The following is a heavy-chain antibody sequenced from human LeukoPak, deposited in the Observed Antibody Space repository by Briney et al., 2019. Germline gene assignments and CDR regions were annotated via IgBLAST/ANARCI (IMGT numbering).Heavy chain of an antibody. D-gene: IGHD5-18*01. Sequence: SETLSLTCTVSGGSISSSSYYWSWVRQPPGKGLEWIGYIYYSGSTNYNPSLKSRVTISVDTSKNQFSLNLNSVTAADTAVYYCARHWAAMGNDYYYYGMDVWGQGTTVTVSS. V-gene: IGHV4-61*05. J-gene: IGHJ6*02. CDR1: GGSISSSSYY. CDR3: ARHWAAMGNDYYYYGMDV. CDR2: IYYSGST.